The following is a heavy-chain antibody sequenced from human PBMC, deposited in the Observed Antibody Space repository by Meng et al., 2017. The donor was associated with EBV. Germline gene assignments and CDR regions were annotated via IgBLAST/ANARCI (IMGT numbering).Heavy chain of an antibody. CDR1: GFTFSSYA. J-gene: IGHJ2*01. V-gene: IGHV3-23*01. Sequence: LGCGGGLVPAGGSLGLSWSALGFTFSSYATGWVRQAPGKGLEWVSAISGSGGSTYYADSVKGRFTISRDNSKNTLYLQMNSLRAEDTAVYYCAKKSEYYDSSGYSYWYFDLWGRGTLVTVSS. CDR3: AKKSEYYDSSGYSYWYFDL. CDR2: ISGSGGST. D-gene: IGHD3-22*01.